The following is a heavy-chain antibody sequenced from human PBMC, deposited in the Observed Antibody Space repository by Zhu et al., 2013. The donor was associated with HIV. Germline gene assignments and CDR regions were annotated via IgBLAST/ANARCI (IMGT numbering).Heavy chain of an antibody. CDR2: IYHSGST. D-gene: IGHD3-10*01. J-gene: IGHJ3*02. CDR1: GGSISSSNW. CDR3: ARERFGELLFWRADAFDI. Sequence: QVQLQESGPGLVKPSGTLSLTCAVSGGSISSSNWWSWVRQPPGKGLEWIGEIYHSGSTNYNPSLKSRVTISVDKSKNQFSLKLSSVTAADTAVYYCARERFGELLFWRADAFDIWGQGTMVTVSS. V-gene: IGHV4-4*02.